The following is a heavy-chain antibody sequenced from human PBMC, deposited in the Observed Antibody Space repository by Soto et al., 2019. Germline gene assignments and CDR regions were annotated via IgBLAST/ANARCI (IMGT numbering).Heavy chain of an antibody. CDR3: ARDPGAYYYDSSGYYHYFDY. CDR1: GFTFSDHY. CDR2: TRNKDNSYTT. D-gene: IGHD3-22*01. J-gene: IGHJ4*02. Sequence: EVQLVESGGGLVQPGGSLRLSCAASGFTFSDHYLDWVRQAPGQGLEWVGRTRNKDNSYTTEYAASVKGRFTISRDDSKNSLYLQMNSLRDEDTAVYYCARDPGAYYYDSSGYYHYFDYWGQGTLVTVSS. V-gene: IGHV3-72*01.